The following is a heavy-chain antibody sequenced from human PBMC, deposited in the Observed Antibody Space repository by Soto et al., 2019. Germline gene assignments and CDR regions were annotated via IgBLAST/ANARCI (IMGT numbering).Heavy chain of an antibody. V-gene: IGHV4-34*01. D-gene: IGHD2-8*01. Sequence: PSETLSLTCAVYGGSFSGYYWSWIRQPPGKGLEWIGEMWPSGGTTYNPSLRNRVTISVDNSKNHLSLTLTSVTAADTAIYYCARCLHCSNGGRFDPWGQGALVTVSS. CDR1: GGSFSGYY. J-gene: IGHJ5*02. CDR3: ARCLHCSNGGRFDP. CDR2: MWPSGGT.